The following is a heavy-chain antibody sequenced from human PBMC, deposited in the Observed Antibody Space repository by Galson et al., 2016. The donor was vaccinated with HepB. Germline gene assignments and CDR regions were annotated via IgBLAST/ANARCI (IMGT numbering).Heavy chain of an antibody. J-gene: IGHJ6*02. CDR3: ATKQEGSTMSRGVTVDYYGMQV. Sequence: SLRLSCAASGFTVSSMTWVRQAPGKGLEWVSVIYSGGSTYYTDSVKGRFTISKDNSKNTVYLQMNSLRAEDTAMYHCATKQEGSTMSRGVTVDYYGMQVWGQGTTVTVSS. CDR1: GFTVSS. V-gene: IGHV3-53*01. CDR2: IYSGGST. D-gene: IGHD3-10*01.